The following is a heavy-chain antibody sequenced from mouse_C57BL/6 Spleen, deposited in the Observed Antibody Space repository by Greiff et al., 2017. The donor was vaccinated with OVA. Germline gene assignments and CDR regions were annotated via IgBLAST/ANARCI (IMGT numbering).Heavy chain of an antibody. Sequence: VKLMESGPGLVAPSQSLSITCTVSGFSLTSYGVHWVRQPPGKGLEWLVVIWSDGSTTYNSALKSRLSISKDNSKSQVFLKMNSLQTDDTAMYYCARHEGDAYYAMDYWGQGTSVTVSS. CDR3: ARHEGDAYYAMDY. CDR1: GFSLTSYG. D-gene: IGHD3-3*01. J-gene: IGHJ4*01. V-gene: IGHV2-6-1*01. CDR2: IWSDGST.